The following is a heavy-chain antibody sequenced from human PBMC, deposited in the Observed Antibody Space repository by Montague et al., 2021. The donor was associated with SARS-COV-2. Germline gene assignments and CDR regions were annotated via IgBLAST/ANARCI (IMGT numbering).Heavy chain of an antibody. Sequence: SLRLSCAASGFTFNYYVMSWVRQAPGKGLEWVSVIYSGGSDSYFADSGKGRFTVPRDNSKSTHYLHMHSLGVDDTAVYYCARAGDSAHFYFDSWGQGALVTVSS. CDR1: GFTFNYYV. V-gene: IGHV3-23*03. D-gene: IGHD1-26*01. J-gene: IGHJ4*02. CDR2: IYSGGSDS. CDR3: ARAGDSAHFYFDS.